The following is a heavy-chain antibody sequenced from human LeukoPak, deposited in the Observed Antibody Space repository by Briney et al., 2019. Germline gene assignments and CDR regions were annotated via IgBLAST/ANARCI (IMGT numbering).Heavy chain of an antibody. CDR1: GGSISSYY. Sequence: SETLSLTCTVSGGSISSYYWSWIRQPPGKGLEWIGYIYYSGSTNYNPSLKSQVTISVDTSKNQFSLKLSSVTAADTAVYYCARSERWLQKVDYWGQGTLVTVSS. D-gene: IGHD5-24*01. CDR3: ARSERWLQKVDY. V-gene: IGHV4-59*01. J-gene: IGHJ4*02. CDR2: IYYSGST.